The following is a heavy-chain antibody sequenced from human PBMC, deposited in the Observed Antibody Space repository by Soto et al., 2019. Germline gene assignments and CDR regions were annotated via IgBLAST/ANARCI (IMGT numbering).Heavy chain of an antibody. CDR1: GGSIIGHF. V-gene: IGHV4-59*08. J-gene: IGHJ3*02. CDR3: VRTLSQGSGDI. Sequence: QVQLQESGPGLVKPSETLSLTCSVSGGSIIGHFWSWLRQPPGEGLEWIGYIHYSGSTKTNPSLNSRVTMSVDRSRNQFSLNLRSVTAADTAVYYCVRTLSQGSGDIWGQGTMVSVSS. D-gene: IGHD3-10*01. CDR2: IHYSGST.